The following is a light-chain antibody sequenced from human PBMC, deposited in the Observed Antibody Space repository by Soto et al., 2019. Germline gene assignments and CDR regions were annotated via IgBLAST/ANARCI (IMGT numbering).Light chain of an antibody. V-gene: IGKV1-5*03. CDR2: KAS. J-gene: IGKJ5*01. CDR3: QHYNSYSEA. CDR1: QTISRW. Sequence: DIQMTPSPSTLSGSVGDIATITCRASQTISRWLAWYRQKPGKAPKLLIYKASTFKSGVPSRFSGSGSGTEFTLTISSLQPDDFATYYSQHYNSYSEAFGQGTRLENK.